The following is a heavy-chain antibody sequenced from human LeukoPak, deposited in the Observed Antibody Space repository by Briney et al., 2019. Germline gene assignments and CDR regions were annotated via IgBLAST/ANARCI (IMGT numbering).Heavy chain of an antibody. Sequence: GASVKVSCKASGGTFSSYAISWVRQAPGQGLEWMGRIIPIFGTANYAQKFQGRVTITTDESTSTAYMELSSLRSEDTAVYYCARAAVYASSGYYQRGPFDYWGQGTLVTVSS. CDR1: GGTFSSYA. V-gene: IGHV1-69*05. J-gene: IGHJ4*02. CDR3: ARAAVYASSGYYQRGPFDY. CDR2: IIPIFGTA. D-gene: IGHD3-22*01.